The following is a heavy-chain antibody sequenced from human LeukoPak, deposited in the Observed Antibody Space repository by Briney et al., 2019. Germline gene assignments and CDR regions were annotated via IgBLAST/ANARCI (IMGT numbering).Heavy chain of an antibody. V-gene: IGHV3-74*01. D-gene: IGHD1-1*01. J-gene: IGHJ4*02. CDR1: GFTFSRYW. CDR3: VRSLNGDTDH. Sequence: PGGSLRLSCVASGFTFSRYWMHWVRQAPGKGLVWVSRINSDGSTTSYADSVKGRFTFSRDNAKNALYLQMSTLRVEDTAVYYCVRSLNGDTDHWGQGTLVTVSS. CDR2: INSDGSTT.